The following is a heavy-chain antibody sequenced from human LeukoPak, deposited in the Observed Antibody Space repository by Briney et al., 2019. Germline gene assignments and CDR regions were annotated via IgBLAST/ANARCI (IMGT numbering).Heavy chain of an antibody. CDR3: ARQGAGSGWYYAFDY. D-gene: IGHD6-19*01. V-gene: IGHV5-51*01. Sequence: ESLKISCKGPGYSFTSYWIGWVRQMPGKGLEWMGIIYPGDSDTRYSPSFQGQVTISADKSISTAYLQWSSLKASDTAMYYCARQGAGSGWYYAFDYWGQGTLVTVSS. CDR2: IYPGDSDT. CDR1: GYSFTSYW. J-gene: IGHJ4*02.